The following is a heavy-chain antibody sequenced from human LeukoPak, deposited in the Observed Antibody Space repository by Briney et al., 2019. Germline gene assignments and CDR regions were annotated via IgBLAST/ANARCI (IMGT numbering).Heavy chain of an antibody. CDR2: IIPIFGIA. D-gene: IGHD4-23*01. Sequence: SVKVSCKASGGTFSSYAISWVRQAPGQGLEWMGRIIPIFGIANYAQKFQGRVTITADKSTSTDYMELSSLRSEDTAVYYCARAYGGNSGYYFDYWGQGTLVTVSS. CDR3: ARAYGGNSGYYFDY. CDR1: GGTFSSYA. J-gene: IGHJ4*02. V-gene: IGHV1-69*04.